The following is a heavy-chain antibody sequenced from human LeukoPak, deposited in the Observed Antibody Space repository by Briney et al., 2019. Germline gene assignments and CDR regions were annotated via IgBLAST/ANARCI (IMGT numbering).Heavy chain of an antibody. CDR1: EFTVSSNY. Sequence: PGASLRLSCAAPEFTVSSNYMSSVLQAPGNGLEWVSVIYSGGSTYYADSVKGRFTISRDNSNNTLYLQMNSLRAEDTAVYYCARDLRGSLDSWGQGTLVTVSS. D-gene: IGHD3-10*01. CDR2: IYSGGST. V-gene: IGHV3-66*01. CDR3: ARDLRGSLDS. J-gene: IGHJ4*02.